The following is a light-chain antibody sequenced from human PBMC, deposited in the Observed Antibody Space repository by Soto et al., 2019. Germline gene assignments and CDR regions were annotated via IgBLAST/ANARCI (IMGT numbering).Light chain of an antibody. Sequence: EMVMTQSPATLSVSPGERATLSWRASQSVSSNLAWYQQKPGQAPRLLIYGASTRATGIPARFSGSGSGTDFTLTISSLEPEDFAVYYCQQRSNWPAITFGQGTRVEIK. J-gene: IGKJ5*01. CDR2: GAS. CDR3: QQRSNWPAIT. CDR1: QSVSSN. V-gene: IGKV3-11*01.